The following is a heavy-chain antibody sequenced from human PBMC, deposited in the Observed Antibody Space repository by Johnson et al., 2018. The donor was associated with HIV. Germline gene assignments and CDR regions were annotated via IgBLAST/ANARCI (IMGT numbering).Heavy chain of an antibody. Sequence: QVQLVESGGGVVQPGRSMRLSCAASGFTFSNSAMHWVRPAPVKRLEWVSVIPYVGTNKYYPDSVKGRITISRDNSKNTLYLQMNSLRAEDTAVYHCAREGAWEVRPGAFDIWGQGTTVTVSS. J-gene: IGHJ3*02. CDR2: IPYVGTNK. CDR3: AREGAWEVRPGAFDI. D-gene: IGHD1-26*01. V-gene: IGHV3-30*14. CDR1: GFTFSNSA.